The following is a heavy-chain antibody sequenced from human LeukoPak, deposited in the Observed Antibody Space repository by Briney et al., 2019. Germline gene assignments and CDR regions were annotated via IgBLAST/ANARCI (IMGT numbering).Heavy chain of an antibody. J-gene: IGHJ4*02. CDR1: GFTFSSYA. Sequence: GGSLRLSCAASGFTFSSYAMSWVRQAPGKGLEWVAVISYDGSNKYYADSVKGRFTISRDNSKNTLYLQMSPLRAEDTALYYCARVLDTAMITYPPGYWGQGTLVTVSS. CDR2: ISYDGSNK. V-gene: IGHV3-30*04. CDR3: ARVLDTAMITYPPGY. D-gene: IGHD5-18*01.